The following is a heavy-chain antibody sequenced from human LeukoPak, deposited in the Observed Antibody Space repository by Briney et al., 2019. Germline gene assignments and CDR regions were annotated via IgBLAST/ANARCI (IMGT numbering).Heavy chain of an antibody. CDR2: INPNSGGT. D-gene: IGHD4-17*01. V-gene: IGHV1-2*02. CDR3: ARPGEMDYGDYAWFDP. J-gene: IGHJ5*02. Sequence: GASVKVSCKASGYTFTGYYMHWVRQAPGQGLEWMGWINPNSGGTNYAQKFQGRVTMTRDTSISTAYMELSRLRSDDTAVYYCARPGEMDYGDYAWFDPWGQGTLVTVSS. CDR1: GYTFTGYY.